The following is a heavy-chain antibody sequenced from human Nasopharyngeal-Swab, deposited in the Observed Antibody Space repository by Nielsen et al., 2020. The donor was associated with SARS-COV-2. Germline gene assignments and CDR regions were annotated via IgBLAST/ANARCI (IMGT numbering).Heavy chain of an antibody. J-gene: IGHJ4*02. V-gene: IGHV3-43*01. CDR3: VKEQARGDCFDY. Sequence: GESLKISCAASGFTFDDYTMHWVRQAPGKGLEWVSLISWDGGSTYYADSVKGRFTISRDNSKNTLYLQMSSLRAEDTAVYYCVKEQARGDCFDYWGQGTLVTVSS. D-gene: IGHD2-21*01. CDR1: GFTFDDYT. CDR2: ISWDGGST.